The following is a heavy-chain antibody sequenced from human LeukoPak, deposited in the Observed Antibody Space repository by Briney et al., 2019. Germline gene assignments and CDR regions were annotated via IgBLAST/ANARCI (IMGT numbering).Heavy chain of an antibody. CDR1: GFTFSSYA. Sequence: PGGSLRLSCAASGFTFSSYAMHWVRQAPGKGLEWVAVISYDGSNKYYADSVKGRFTISRDNSKNTLYLQMNGLRAEDTAVYYCARDEGFYWGQGTLVTVSS. CDR3: ARDEGFY. J-gene: IGHJ4*02. V-gene: IGHV3-30-3*01. CDR2: ISYDGSNK.